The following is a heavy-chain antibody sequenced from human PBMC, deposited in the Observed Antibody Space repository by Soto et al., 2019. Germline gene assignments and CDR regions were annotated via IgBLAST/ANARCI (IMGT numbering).Heavy chain of an antibody. J-gene: IGHJ3*02. CDR1: GYTFTGYY. CDR2: IIPIFGTA. Sequence: SVKVSCKASGYTFTGYYMHWVRQAPGQGLEWMGGIIPIFGTANYAQKFQGRVTITADESTSTAYMELSSLRSEDTAVYYCARPQQNYYDSSGYYFGAFDIWGQGTMVTVSS. D-gene: IGHD3-22*01. V-gene: IGHV1-69*13. CDR3: ARPQQNYYDSSGYYFGAFDI.